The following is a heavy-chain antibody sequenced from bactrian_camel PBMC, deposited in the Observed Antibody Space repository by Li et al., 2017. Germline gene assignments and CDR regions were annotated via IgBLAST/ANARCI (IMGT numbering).Heavy chain of an antibody. V-gene: IGHV3-2*01. J-gene: IGHJ6*01. Sequence: HVQLVESGGGSVQAGGSLRLSCAASCDTYSCAYMGRFRQAPGKEREGVASIGARGRERYADSVKGRFTISHDAAKNILYLQMTNLKPEDTAMYYCAADPAPWGLECADEVDYAWGQGTQVTVS. D-gene: IGHD1*01. CDR2: IGARGRER. CDR1: CDTYSCAY. CDR3: AADPAPWGLECADEVDYA.